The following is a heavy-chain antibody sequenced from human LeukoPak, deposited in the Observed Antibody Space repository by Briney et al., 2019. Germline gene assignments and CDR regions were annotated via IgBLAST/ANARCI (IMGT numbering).Heavy chain of an antibody. Sequence: PSETLSLTCSVPDGGITGYYWGWIRQPPGKGLEWIGHIYSASTNYNPSLKSRVTISVDTSKNQFSLRLNSVTAADTAVYYCARGYSTSWTYYLDHWGQGALVTVSS. V-gene: IGHV4-59*01. CDR3: ARGYSTSWTYYLDH. D-gene: IGHD6-13*01. CDR2: IYSAST. CDR1: DGGITGYY. J-gene: IGHJ4*02.